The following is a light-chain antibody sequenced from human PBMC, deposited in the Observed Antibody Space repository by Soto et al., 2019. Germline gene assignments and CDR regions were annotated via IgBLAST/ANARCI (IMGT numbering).Light chain of an antibody. CDR2: AAS. CDR1: QSISSY. V-gene: IGKV1-39*01. Sequence: DIQMTQSPSSLSASVGDRVTITCRASQSISSYLNWYQQKPGKAPKLLIYAASSLQSGVPSRFSGSGSGTDFTLTISSLQPEDFATYYCQPSYSTRWTFGQGTNVELK. CDR3: QPSYSTRWT. J-gene: IGKJ1*01.